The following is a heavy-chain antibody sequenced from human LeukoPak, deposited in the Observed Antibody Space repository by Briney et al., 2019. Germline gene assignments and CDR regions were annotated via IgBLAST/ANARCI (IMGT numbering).Heavy chain of an antibody. D-gene: IGHD3-10*01. CDR3: AKQAPMVRGVIPDY. Sequence: PGGSLRLSCAASGFTFSSYGMSWVRQAPGKGLEWVSAISGSGGSTYYADSVKGRFTISRDNSKNTLYLQMNSLRAGDTAVYYCAKQAPMVRGVIPDYWGQGTLVTVSS. J-gene: IGHJ4*02. V-gene: IGHV3-23*01. CDR2: ISGSGGST. CDR1: GFTFSSYG.